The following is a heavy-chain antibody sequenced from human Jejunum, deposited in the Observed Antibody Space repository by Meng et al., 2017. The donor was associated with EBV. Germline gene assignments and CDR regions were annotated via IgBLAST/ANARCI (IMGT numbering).Heavy chain of an antibody. CDR2: FEPEDDEK. D-gene: IGHD3-16*02. CDR1: GSILTEFS. J-gene: IGHJ4*02. V-gene: IGHV1-24*01. Sequence: QVQLVQSGAEVKTPGASLRVSCKVSGSILTEFSMPWVRQAPGKGLEWMGGFEPEDDEKIYAQKFQGRVTMTEDTSTGTAYMELSSLRSEDTAVYYCARGKGFGGVIADSPYFDSWGPGTLVTVSS. CDR3: ARGKGFGGVIADSPYFDS.